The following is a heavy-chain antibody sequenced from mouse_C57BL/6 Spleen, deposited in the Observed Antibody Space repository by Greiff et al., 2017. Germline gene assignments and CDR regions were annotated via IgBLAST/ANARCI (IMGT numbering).Heavy chain of an antibody. D-gene: IGHD3-1*01. CDR1: GYTFTSYG. Sequence: VQLQQSGAELARPGASVKLSCKASGYTFTSYGISWVKQRTGQGLEWIGEIYPGSGNTYYNEKFKGKATLTADKSSSTAYMELRSLTSEDSAVYFCATSETSSGSYFAYWGQGTPLTVSA. CDR3: ATSETSSGSYFAY. V-gene: IGHV1-81*01. CDR2: IYPGSGNT. J-gene: IGHJ2*01.